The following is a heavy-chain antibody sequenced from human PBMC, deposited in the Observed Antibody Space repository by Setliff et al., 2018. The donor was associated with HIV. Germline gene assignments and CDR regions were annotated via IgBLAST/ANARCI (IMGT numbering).Heavy chain of an antibody. J-gene: IGHJ6*03. V-gene: IGHV4-39*07. CDR1: GASISSSSYY. CDR3: ARTFWSGYYMDV. D-gene: IGHD3-3*01. Sequence: SETLSLTCSVSGASISSSSYYWGWVRQPPGKGLEWIGSVSYSGSTNYNPSLKSRVTISVDTSKNQFSLKLSSVTAADTAVYYCARTFWSGYYMDVWGKGTTVTVSS. CDR2: VSYSGST.